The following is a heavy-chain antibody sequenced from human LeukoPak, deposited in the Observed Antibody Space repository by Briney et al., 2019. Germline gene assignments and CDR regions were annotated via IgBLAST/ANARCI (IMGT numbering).Heavy chain of an antibody. CDR3: ARAYYDSSGSPIFDY. Sequence: PSETLSLTCAVSGYSISSGDYYWSWIRQPPGKGLEWIGYIYYSGSTYYNPSLKSRVTISVDTSKNQFSLKLSSVTAADTAVYYCARAYYDSSGSPIFDYWGQGTLVTVSS. CDR1: GYSISSGDYY. J-gene: IGHJ4*02. V-gene: IGHV4-30-4*01. D-gene: IGHD3-22*01. CDR2: IYYSGST.